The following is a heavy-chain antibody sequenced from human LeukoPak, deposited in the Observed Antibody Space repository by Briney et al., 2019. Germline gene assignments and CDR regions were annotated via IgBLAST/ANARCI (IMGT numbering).Heavy chain of an antibody. D-gene: IGHD6-19*01. CDR2: ISWNSGSI. CDR1: GFTFGDYA. Sequence: GGSLRLSCAASGFTFGDYAMHWVRQAPGKGLEWVSGISWNSGSIGYADSVKGRFTISRDNAKNSLYLQMNSLRAEDTALYYCAKGASSSGWYYFDYWGQGTLVTVSS. V-gene: IGHV3-9*01. CDR3: AKGASSSGWYYFDY. J-gene: IGHJ4*02.